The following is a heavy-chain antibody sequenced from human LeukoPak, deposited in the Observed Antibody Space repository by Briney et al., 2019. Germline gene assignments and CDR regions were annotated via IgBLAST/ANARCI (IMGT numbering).Heavy chain of an antibody. CDR2: IWYDGGNK. CDR1: GFTFSSYG. CDR3: ARLVDYYDSSGRYYYYGMDV. Sequence: GGSLRLSCAASGFTFSSYGMHWVRQAPGKGLEWVAVIWYDGGNKYYADSVKGRFTISRDNSKNTLYLQMNSLRAEDTAVYYCARLVDYYDSSGRYYYYGMDVWGQGTTVTVSS. D-gene: IGHD3-22*01. J-gene: IGHJ6*02. V-gene: IGHV3-33*01.